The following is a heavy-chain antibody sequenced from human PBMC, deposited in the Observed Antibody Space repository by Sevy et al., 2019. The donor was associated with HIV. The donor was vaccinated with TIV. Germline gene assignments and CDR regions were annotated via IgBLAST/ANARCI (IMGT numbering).Heavy chain of an antibody. D-gene: IGHD6-13*01. V-gene: IGHV1-8*01. CDR3: ARALKAPQLASTLFDP. CDR1: GYTFTSYD. J-gene: IGHJ5*02. CDR2: MNCDSGNT. Sequence: ASVKVSCKASGYTFTSYDINWVRQATGQGLEWMGWMNCDSGNTGYAQKFQGRVTMTRNTSISTAYMELSSLRSEDTAVYYCARALKAPQLASTLFDPWGQGTLVTVSS.